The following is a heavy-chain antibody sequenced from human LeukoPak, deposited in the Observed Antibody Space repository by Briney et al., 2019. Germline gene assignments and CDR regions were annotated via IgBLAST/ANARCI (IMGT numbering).Heavy chain of an antibody. D-gene: IGHD3-3*01. CDR2: VYHDGGT. V-gene: IGHV4-4*02. CDR1: GGSVSSSKW. Sequence: SGTLSLTCVVSGGSVSSSKWWSWVRQPPGKGLEWIGQVYHDGGTKYNPSLKSRVTILVDKSKNQFSLRLSSVTAADTAVYYCARAESHFWSGPQDYFDYWGQGTLVTVSS. CDR3: ARAESHFWSGPQDYFDY. J-gene: IGHJ4*02.